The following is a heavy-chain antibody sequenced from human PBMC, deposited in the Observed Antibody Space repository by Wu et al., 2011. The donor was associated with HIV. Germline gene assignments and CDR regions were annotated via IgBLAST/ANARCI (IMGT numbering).Heavy chain of an antibody. CDR2: VNPHTGDT. CDR3: ARDLGGADFDY. J-gene: IGHJ4*02. V-gene: IGHV1-2*02. D-gene: IGHD1-26*01. CDR1: GYSFTGFY. Sequence: QAHLEQSGAEVKKPGASVKVSCKASGYSFTGFYVHWVRQAPGQGLEWVGWVNPHTGDTNYAQKFQGRVTMTRDTSINTAYMDLRSLTSDDTAVYYCARDLGGADFDYWGQGTLVTVSS.